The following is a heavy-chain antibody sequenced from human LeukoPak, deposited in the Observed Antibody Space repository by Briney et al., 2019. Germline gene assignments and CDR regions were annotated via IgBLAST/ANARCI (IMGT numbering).Heavy chain of an antibody. CDR2: IYTSGST. CDR1: GGSISSGSYY. Sequence: SQTLSLTCTVSGGSISSGSYYWGWIRQAAGKGLEWIGRIYTSGSTNYNPSLKSRVTISVDTSKNQFSLKLSSVTAADTAVYYCARDLDYYYYMDVWGKGTTVTVSS. CDR3: ARDLDYYYYMDV. V-gene: IGHV4-61*02. J-gene: IGHJ6*03.